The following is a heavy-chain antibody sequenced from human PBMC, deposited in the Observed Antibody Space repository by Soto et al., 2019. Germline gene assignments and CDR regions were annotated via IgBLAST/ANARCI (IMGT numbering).Heavy chain of an antibody. CDR2: IYYSGST. Sequence: PSETLSLTCTVSGGSISSSSYYWGWIRQPPGKGLEWIGSIYYSGSTYYNPSLKSRVTISVDTSKNQFSLKLSSVTAADTAVYYCARPVPDLGYCSGGSCFLNWFDPWGQGTLFTVSS. CDR1: GGSISSSSYY. J-gene: IGHJ5*02. D-gene: IGHD2-15*01. CDR3: ARPVPDLGYCSGGSCFLNWFDP. V-gene: IGHV4-39*01.